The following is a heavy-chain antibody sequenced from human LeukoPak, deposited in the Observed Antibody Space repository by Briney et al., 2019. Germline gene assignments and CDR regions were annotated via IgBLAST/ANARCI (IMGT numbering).Heavy chain of an antibody. J-gene: IGHJ4*02. CDR3: ARAFLVGYSPEEYFFDY. Sequence: SETLSLTCAVSGGSISTGNWWSWVRQSPDKGLEWIGEIYHSGSSNYNPSLKSRVTISVDKSMNHFSLKLNSVTAADTAVYYCARAFLVGYSPEEYFFDYWGQGTLVTVSS. CDR1: GGSISTGNW. CDR2: IYHSGSS. V-gene: IGHV4-4*02. D-gene: IGHD2-15*01.